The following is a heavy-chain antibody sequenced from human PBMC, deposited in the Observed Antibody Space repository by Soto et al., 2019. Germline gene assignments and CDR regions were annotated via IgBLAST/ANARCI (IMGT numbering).Heavy chain of an antibody. Sequence: GGSLRLSCAASGFTFSSYGMHWVRQAPGKGLEWVAVISYGGSNKYYADSVKGRFTISRENSKNTLYLQMNSLRAEDTDVYYCAKDQAGTWYYYDSSGYPLDYWGQGTLVTVSS. V-gene: IGHV3-30*18. CDR1: GFTFSSYG. D-gene: IGHD3-22*01. J-gene: IGHJ4*02. CDR3: AKDQAGTWYYYDSSGYPLDY. CDR2: ISYGGSNK.